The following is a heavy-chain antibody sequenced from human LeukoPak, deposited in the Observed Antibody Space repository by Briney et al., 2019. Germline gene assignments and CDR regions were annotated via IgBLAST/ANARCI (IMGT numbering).Heavy chain of an antibody. CDR3: ARSEVKGVVDY. V-gene: IGHV3-30*02. CDR2: IRVDGIDK. CDR1: GFSFHKYG. J-gene: IGHJ4*02. D-gene: IGHD1-14*01. Sequence: PGGSLRLSCAASGFSFHKYGMHWVRQAPGKGLEWVAYIRVDGIDKYYPDSVKGRFTVSKDNAKQSLYLQMNSLRAEDTAVYYCARSEVKGVVDYWGQGTLVTVSS.